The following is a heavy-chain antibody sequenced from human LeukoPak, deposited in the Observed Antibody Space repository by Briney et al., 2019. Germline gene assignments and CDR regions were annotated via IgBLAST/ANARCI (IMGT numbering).Heavy chain of an antibody. V-gene: IGHV4-59*01. CDR2: IYYIGST. J-gene: IGHJ3*02. D-gene: IGHD6-13*01. CDR3: ARISSWYAFDI. Sequence: SETLSLTCTVSGGSISSYYWSWIRQPPGKGLEWIGYIYYIGSTNYNPSLKSRVTISVDTSKNHFSLKLSSVTAADTAVYYCARISSWYAFDIWGQGTMVTVSS. CDR1: GGSISSYY.